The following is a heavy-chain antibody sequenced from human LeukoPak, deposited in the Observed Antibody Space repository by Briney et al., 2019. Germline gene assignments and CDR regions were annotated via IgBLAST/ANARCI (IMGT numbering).Heavy chain of an antibody. D-gene: IGHD5-12*01. J-gene: IGHJ6*02. CDR3: ARDTLYSGYDPSSPVYYYYYGMDV. Sequence: PGGSLRLSCAASGFTFSSYEMNWVRQAPGKGLEWVSYISSSGSTIYYADSVKGRFTISRDNAKNSLYLQMNSLRAEDTAVYYCARDTLYSGYDPSSPVYYYYYGMDVWGQGTTVTVSS. CDR2: ISSSGSTI. V-gene: IGHV3-48*03. CDR1: GFTFSSYE.